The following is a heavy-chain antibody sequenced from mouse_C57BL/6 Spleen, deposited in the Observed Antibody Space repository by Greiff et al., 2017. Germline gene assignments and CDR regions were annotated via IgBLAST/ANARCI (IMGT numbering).Heavy chain of an antibody. Sequence: EVTVEESGGGLVQPGGSMKLSCAASGFTFSDAWMDWVRQSPEKGLEWVAEIRNKANNHATYYAESVKGRFTISRDDSKSSVYLQMNSLRAEDTGIYYCTRNPYYDYDGGYAMDYWGQGTSVTVSS. CDR1: GFTFSDAW. CDR3: TRNPYYDYDGGYAMDY. CDR2: IRNKANNHAT. D-gene: IGHD2-4*01. J-gene: IGHJ4*01. V-gene: IGHV6-6*01.